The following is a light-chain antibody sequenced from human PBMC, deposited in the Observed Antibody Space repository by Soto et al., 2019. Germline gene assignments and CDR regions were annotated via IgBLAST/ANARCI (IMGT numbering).Light chain of an antibody. Sequence: EIVMTQSPATLSVSPGERATLSCTASHYVYSNVAWFQQRPGQAPRLLIYRASTRATGTPARFSGSGSGTEFTLNITSLQSEDFALYYCKQYHNLWTFGQGTEVEIK. V-gene: IGKV3-15*01. CDR2: RAS. CDR1: HYVYSN. J-gene: IGKJ1*01. CDR3: KQYHNLWT.